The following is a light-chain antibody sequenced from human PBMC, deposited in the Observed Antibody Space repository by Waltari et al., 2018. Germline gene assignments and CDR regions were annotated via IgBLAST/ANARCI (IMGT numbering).Light chain of an antibody. V-gene: IGLV2-8*01. CDR1: SSDIGGNKY. CDR2: EVN. CDR3: SSYGGSDNLV. Sequence: QSALTQPPSASGSPGQSVTISCTGTSSDIGGNKYVSWNQQHSGKAPKVKIYEVNKRPSGVLERCSGSKTGTTDSLTVSGLQAEDEADYFCSSYGGSDNLVFGGGTKLTVL. J-gene: IGLJ2*01.